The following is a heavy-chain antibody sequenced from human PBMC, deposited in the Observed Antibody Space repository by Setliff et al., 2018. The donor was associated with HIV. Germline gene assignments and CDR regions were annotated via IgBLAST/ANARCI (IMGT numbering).Heavy chain of an antibody. Sequence: PGGSLRLSCAASGVALNGYTMSWVRQAPGKGLEWVSAIKNSDTIYHADSVKGRFTDSRDNTKNTVYLQMDSLRAEDTAVYFCARGGTAAVNQHFYYWGQGMLVTVSS. CDR1: GVALNGYT. CDR3: ARGGTAAVNQHFYY. V-gene: IGHV3-23*05. J-gene: IGHJ4*02. CDR2: IKNSDTI. D-gene: IGHD6-13*01.